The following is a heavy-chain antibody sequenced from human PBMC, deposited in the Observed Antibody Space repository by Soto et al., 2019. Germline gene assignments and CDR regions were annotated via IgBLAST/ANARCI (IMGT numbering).Heavy chain of an antibody. CDR2: IKSKSNGGTT. CDR3: TSGVASTSDH. CDR1: GFTFINAW. J-gene: IGHJ1*01. V-gene: IGHV3-15*01. Sequence: LRLSCAASGFTFINAWMTWVRQAPGKGLEWVGRIKSKSNGGTTDYAAPVKGRFTISRDDSENTLFLQMSSLKTEDTAVYYCTSGVASTSDHWGQGTLVTVSS. D-gene: IGHD1-26*01.